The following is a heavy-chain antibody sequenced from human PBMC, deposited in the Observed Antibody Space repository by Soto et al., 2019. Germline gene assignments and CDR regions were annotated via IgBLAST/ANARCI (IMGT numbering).Heavy chain of an antibody. CDR3: ARDFGDYYDSSGGRDYYYYYGMDV. V-gene: IGHV3-30-3*01. CDR2: ISYDGSNK. D-gene: IGHD3-22*01. CDR1: GFTFSSYA. J-gene: IGHJ6*02. Sequence: PXGSLRLSCAAAGFTFSSYAMHWVRQAPGKGLDWVAVISYDGSNKYYADSVKGRFTISRDNSKNTLYLQMNSLRAEDTAVYYCARDFGDYYDSSGGRDYYYYYGMDVWGQGTTVTVSS.